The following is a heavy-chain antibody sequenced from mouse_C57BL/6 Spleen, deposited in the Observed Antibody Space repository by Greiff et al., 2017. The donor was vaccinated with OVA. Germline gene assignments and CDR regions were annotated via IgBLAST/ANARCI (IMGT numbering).Heavy chain of an antibody. CDR1: GFTFSDYY. D-gene: IGHD1-1*01. CDR3: ARDALYYYFDY. CDR2: INYDGSST. J-gene: IGHJ2*01. V-gene: IGHV5-16*01. Sequence: EVKLVESEGGLVQPGSSMKLSCTASGFTFSDYYMAWVRQVPEKGLEWVANINYDGSSTYYLDSLQSRFIISRDNAKNILYLQMSSLKSEDTATYYCARDALYYYFDYWGQGTTLTVSS.